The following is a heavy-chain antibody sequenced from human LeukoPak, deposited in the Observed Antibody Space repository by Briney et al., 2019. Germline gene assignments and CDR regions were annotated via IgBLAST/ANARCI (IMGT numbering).Heavy chain of an antibody. J-gene: IGHJ4*02. D-gene: IGHD3-22*01. V-gene: IGHV3-33*01. CDR2: IWYDGSNK. CDR1: GFTFSSYG. CDR3: ARGPYDSSGYYYYYFDY. Sequence: GGSPRLSCAASGFTFSSYGMHWVRQAPGKGLEWVAVIWYDGSNKYYADSVKGRFTISRDNSKNTLYLQMNSLRAEDTAVHYCARGPYDSSGYYYYYFDYWGQGTLVTVSS.